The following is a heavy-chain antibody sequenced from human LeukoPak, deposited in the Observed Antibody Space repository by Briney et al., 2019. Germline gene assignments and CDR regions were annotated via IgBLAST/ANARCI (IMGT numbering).Heavy chain of an antibody. D-gene: IGHD2-15*01. CDR3: ARKGGLFDY. CDR1: GGSIRYYY. CDR2: IYYNGST. J-gene: IGHJ4*02. Sequence: SETLSLTCTVSGGSIRYYYWSWIRQSPGKGLEWIGYIYYNGSTNYNPSLKSRVTISVDMSKNQFSLKMNSVTAADTAVYYCARKGGLFDYWGQGRLVTVSS. V-gene: IGHV4-59*01.